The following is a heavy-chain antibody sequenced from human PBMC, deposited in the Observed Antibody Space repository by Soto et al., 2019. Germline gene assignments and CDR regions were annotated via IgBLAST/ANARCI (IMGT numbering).Heavy chain of an antibody. D-gene: IGHD3-3*01. V-gene: IGHV1-2*04. CDR3: ARGTDVWSGYYTYWFDP. J-gene: IGHJ5*02. CDR1: GYTFTGYY. Sequence: ASVKVSCKASGYTFTGYYMHWVRQAPGQGLEWMGWINPNSGGTNYAQKFQGWVTMTRDTSISTAYMELSRLRSDDTAVYYCARGTDVWSGYYTYWFDPWGQGTLVTVSS. CDR2: INPNSGGT.